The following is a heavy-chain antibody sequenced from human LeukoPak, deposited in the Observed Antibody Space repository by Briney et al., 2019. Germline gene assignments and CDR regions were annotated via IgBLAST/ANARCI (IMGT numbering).Heavy chain of an antibody. CDR1: GFTFSSYA. CDR3: AKDITYSSGWPVADYYYGMDV. D-gene: IGHD6-19*01. Sequence: GGSLRLSFAASGFTFSSYAMHWVRQAPGKGLEWDSVISWNSGSIGYADSVKGRFTISRDNAKNSLYLQMNSLRAEDTALYYCAKDITYSSGWPVADYYYGMDVWRQGTTVTVSS. CDR2: ISWNSGSI. J-gene: IGHJ6*02. V-gene: IGHV3-9*01.